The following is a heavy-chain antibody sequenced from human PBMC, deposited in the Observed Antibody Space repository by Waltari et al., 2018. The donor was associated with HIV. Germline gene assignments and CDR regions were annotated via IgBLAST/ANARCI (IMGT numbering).Heavy chain of an antibody. CDR3: AKDQIDCSGGSCYDVNFDY. V-gene: IGHV3-23*01. CDR2: ISGSGGST. D-gene: IGHD2-15*01. CDR1: GFTFSSYA. Sequence: EVQLLESGGGLVQPGGSLRLSCAASGFTFSSYAMSWVRQAPGKGREWVSAISGSGGSTYYADSVKGRFTISRDNSKNTLYLQMNSLRAEDTAVYYCAKDQIDCSGGSCYDVNFDYWGQGTLVTVSS. J-gene: IGHJ4*02.